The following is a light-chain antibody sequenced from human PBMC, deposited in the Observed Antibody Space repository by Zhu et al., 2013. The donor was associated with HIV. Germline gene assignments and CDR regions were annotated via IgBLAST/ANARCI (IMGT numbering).Light chain of an antibody. CDR3: QQRSNWPWT. J-gene: IGKJ1*01. Sequence: EVVLTQSPGTLSLSPGEGAALSCRASQSVSSYLAWYQQKPGQAPRLLIYDASNRATGIPARFSGSGSGTDFTLTISSLEPEDFLLVYYCQQRSNWPWTFGQGTKVEIK. V-gene: IGKV3-11*01. CDR2: DAS. CDR1: QSVSSY.